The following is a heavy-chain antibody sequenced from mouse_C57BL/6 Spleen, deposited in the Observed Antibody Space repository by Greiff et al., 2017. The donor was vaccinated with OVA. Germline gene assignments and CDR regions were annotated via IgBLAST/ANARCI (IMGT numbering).Heavy chain of an antibody. CDR1: GYTFTDHT. CDR3: ARERELDGYYFDY. V-gene: IGHV1-78*01. CDR2: IYPRDGST. J-gene: IGHJ2*01. D-gene: IGHD4-1*01. Sequence: VKLVESDAELVKPGASVKISCKVSGYTFTDHTIHWMKQRPEQGLEWIGYIYPRDGSTKYNEKFKGKATLTADKSSSTAYMQLNSLTSEDSAVYFCARERELDGYYFDYWGQGTTLTVSS.